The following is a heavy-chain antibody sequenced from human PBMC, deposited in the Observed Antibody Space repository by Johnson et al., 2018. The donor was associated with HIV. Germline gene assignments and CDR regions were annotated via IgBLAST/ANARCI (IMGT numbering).Heavy chain of an antibody. CDR2: IKQDGSEK. D-gene: IGHD1-1*01. Sequence: APGKGLEWVANIKQDGSEKYYVDSVKGRFTISRDNAKNSLYLQMNSLRAEDTAVYYCARRVEGRRSANDAFDIWGQGTMVTVSS. V-gene: IGHV3-7*02. J-gene: IGHJ3*02. CDR3: ARRVEGRRSANDAFDI.